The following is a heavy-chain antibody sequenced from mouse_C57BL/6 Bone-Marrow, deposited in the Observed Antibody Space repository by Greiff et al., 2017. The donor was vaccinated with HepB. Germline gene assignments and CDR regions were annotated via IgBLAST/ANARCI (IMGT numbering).Heavy chain of an antibody. CDR1: GYTFTDYE. J-gene: IGHJ3*01. Sequence: QVQLKESGAELVRPGASVTLSCKASGYTFTDYEMHWVKQTPVHGLEWIGAIDPETGGPAYNQKFKGKAILTADKSSSTAYMELRSLTSEDSAVYYCTRYEYYYGSTWFAYWGQGTLVTVSA. D-gene: IGHD1-1*01. V-gene: IGHV1-15*01. CDR2: IDPETGGP. CDR3: TRYEYYYGSTWFAY.